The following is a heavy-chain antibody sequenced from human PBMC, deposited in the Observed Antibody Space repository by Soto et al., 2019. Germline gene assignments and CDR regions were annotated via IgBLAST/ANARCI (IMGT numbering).Heavy chain of an antibody. CDR1: GFSFSNYA. Sequence: GGTLRLCCAASGFSFSNYAFYWVRQAPGKGLEWVAVIPFDRSSPIYADSVKGRFTFSRDNSRNTLYLQMNSLRVDDTGVYYCVRDTYWTFEIWGQGTLVTVSS. J-gene: IGHJ4*02. D-gene: IGHD1-1*01. CDR3: VRDTYWTFEI. V-gene: IGHV3-30*04. CDR2: IPFDRSSP.